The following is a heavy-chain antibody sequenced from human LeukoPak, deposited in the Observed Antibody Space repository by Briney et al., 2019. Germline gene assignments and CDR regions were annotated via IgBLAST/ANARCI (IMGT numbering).Heavy chain of an antibody. J-gene: IGHJ5*02. CDR2: ISSIGDAI. D-gene: IGHD3-16*02. CDR3: ARSPSSFDP. Sequence: GGSLRLSCTASTFSFCDYTMSWVRQAPGKGLEWVSSISSIGDAIDYADSVKGRFTISRDNAKNSLYLQMNSLRAEDTAVYYCARSPSSFDPWGQGALVTVSS. CDR1: TFSFCDYT. V-gene: IGHV3-48*03.